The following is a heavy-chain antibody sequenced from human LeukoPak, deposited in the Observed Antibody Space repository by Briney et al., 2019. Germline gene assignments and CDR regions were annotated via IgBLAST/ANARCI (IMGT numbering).Heavy chain of an antibody. D-gene: IGHD1-26*01. J-gene: IGHJ4*02. Sequence: ASETLSLTCTVSGGSISSYYWSWIRQPPGKGLEWIGYIYYSGSTNYNPSLKSRVTISVDTSKNQFSLKLSSVTAADTAVYYCARKAGIVGATYLDYWGQGTLVTVSS. CDR1: GGSISSYY. CDR2: IYYSGST. V-gene: IGHV4-59*01. CDR3: ARKAGIVGATYLDY.